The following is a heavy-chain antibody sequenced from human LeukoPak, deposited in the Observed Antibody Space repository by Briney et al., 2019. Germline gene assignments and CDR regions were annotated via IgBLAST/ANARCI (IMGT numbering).Heavy chain of an antibody. J-gene: IGHJ4*02. CDR1: GFTFTSYS. CDR2: ISSSNSYI. V-gene: IGHV3-21*01. Sequence: GGSLRLSCVVSGFTFTSYSMNWVRQAPGKGLEWVSSISSSNSYIYYVDSVKGRFTISRDNAKNSLYLQMNSLRAEDTAVYYCARGETEDDITFGGVIVISHFDYWGQGTLITVSS. D-gene: IGHD3-16*02. CDR3: ARGETEDDITFGGVIVISHFDY.